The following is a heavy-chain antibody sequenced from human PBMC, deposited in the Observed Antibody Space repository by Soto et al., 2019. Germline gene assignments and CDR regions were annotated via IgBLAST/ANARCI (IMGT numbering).Heavy chain of an antibody. CDR3: AKDLYGSGTIRALDY. D-gene: IGHD3-10*01. J-gene: IGHJ4*02. Sequence: GGSLRLSCAASGFTFSSYAMSWVRQAPGKGLEWVSAISGSFSSTYYADSVKGRFTISRDNSKNTLYLQMNSLRAEDTAVYYCAKDLYGSGTIRALDYWGQGTLVTVSS. CDR1: GFTFSSYA. V-gene: IGHV3-23*01. CDR2: ISGSFSST.